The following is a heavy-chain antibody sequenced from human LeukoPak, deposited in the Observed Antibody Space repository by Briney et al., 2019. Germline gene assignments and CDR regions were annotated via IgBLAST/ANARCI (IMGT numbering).Heavy chain of an antibody. Sequence: GGSLRLSCAASGFTFSSYGMHWVRQAPGKGLEWVAVISYDGSNKYYADSVKGRFTISRDNSKNTLYLQMNSLRAEDTAVYYCARDRTSLYYYGMDVWGQGTTVTVSS. CDR1: GFTFSSYG. J-gene: IGHJ6*02. D-gene: IGHD2-2*01. V-gene: IGHV3-30*03. CDR2: ISYDGSNK. CDR3: ARDRTSLYYYGMDV.